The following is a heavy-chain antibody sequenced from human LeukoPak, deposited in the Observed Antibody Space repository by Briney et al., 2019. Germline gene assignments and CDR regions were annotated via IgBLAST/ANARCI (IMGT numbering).Heavy chain of an antibody. V-gene: IGHV4-39*01. Sequence: PSETLSLTCTVSGGSISSSSYYWGWIRQPPGKGLEWIGSIYYSGSTYYNPSLKSQVTISVDTSKNQFSLKLSSVTAADTAVYYCARPALLNKPGEYTYYDFWSGYPRPHDAFDIWGQGTMVTVSS. CDR3: ARPALLNKPGEYTYYDFWSGYPRPHDAFDI. D-gene: IGHD3-3*01. CDR1: GGSISSSSYY. J-gene: IGHJ3*02. CDR2: IYYSGST.